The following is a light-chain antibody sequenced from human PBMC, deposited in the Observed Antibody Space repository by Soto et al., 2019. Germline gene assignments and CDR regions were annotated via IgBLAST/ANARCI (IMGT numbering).Light chain of an antibody. CDR1: QSVRSNY. CDR2: GAS. CDR3: QQYASSPLT. Sequence: EIVLTQSPGTLSLSSGERATLSCRASQSVRSNYLAWYQQQPGQAPRLLIYGASSRATSIPDRFGGSGSGTDFTLTISRLEPEDFAVYYCQQYASSPLTFGEGTKVEIK. J-gene: IGKJ4*01. V-gene: IGKV3-20*01.